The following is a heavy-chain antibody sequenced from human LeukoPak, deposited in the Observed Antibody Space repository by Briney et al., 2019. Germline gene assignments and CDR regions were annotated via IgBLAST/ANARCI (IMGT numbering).Heavy chain of an antibody. Sequence: PGGSLRLSCAASVFTFSSYEMNWVRQAPGKGLEWVSYISSSGSTIYYADSVKGRFTISRDNAKNSLYLQMNSLRAEDTAVYYCARDHYYDILTGYYGMDVWGKGTTVTVSS. V-gene: IGHV3-48*03. CDR1: VFTFSSYE. CDR3: ARDHYYDILTGYYGMDV. CDR2: ISSSGSTI. J-gene: IGHJ6*04. D-gene: IGHD3-9*01.